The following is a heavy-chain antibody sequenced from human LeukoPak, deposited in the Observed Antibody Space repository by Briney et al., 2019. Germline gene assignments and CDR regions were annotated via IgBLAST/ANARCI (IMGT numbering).Heavy chain of an antibody. CDR1: GFTFDDYA. J-gene: IGHJ4*02. V-gene: IGHV3-9*01. D-gene: IGHD3-10*01. CDR3: AKEADYHGELLYYYFDY. Sequence: GGSLRLSCAASGFTFDDYAMHWVRQAPGKSLEWVSGISWNSGLIGYADSVKGRFTISRDNAKNSLYLQMNSLRAEDTALYYCAKEADYHGELLYYYFDYWGQGTLVTVSS. CDR2: ISWNSGLI.